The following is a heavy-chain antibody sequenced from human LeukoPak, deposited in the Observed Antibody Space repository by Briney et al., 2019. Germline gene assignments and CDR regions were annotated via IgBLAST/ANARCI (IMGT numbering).Heavy chain of an antibody. V-gene: IGHV3-21*01. CDR1: GFIFNNYI. Sequence: PGGSLRLSCAVSGFIFNNYIMNWVRQAPGKGLEWVSSFTGSGSFVYYADSVKGRFTISRDNAKNSLFLQMNSLRAEDTAVYYCARDSSGPWFDPWGQGTLVTVSP. CDR2: FTGSGSFV. D-gene: IGHD6-6*01. J-gene: IGHJ5*02. CDR3: ARDSSGPWFDP.